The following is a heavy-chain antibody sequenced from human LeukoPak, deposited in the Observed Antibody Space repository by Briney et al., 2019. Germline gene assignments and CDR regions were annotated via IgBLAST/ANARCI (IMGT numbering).Heavy chain of an antibody. Sequence: PGRSLRLSCAASGFTFSSYAMHWVRQAPGKGLEWVAVISYDGSNKYYADSVKGRFTISRDNSKNTLYLQMNSLRAEDTAVYYCARGGHRTAPFDCWGQGTLVTVSS. CDR3: ARGGHRTAPFDC. D-gene: IGHD2-21*02. CDR2: ISYDGSNK. V-gene: IGHV3-30-3*01. J-gene: IGHJ4*02. CDR1: GFTFSSYA.